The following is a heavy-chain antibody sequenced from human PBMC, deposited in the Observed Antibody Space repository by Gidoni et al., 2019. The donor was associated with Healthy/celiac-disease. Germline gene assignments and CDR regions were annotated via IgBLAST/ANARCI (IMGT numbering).Heavy chain of an antibody. Sequence: VQLQASGRGLVKPSGSLSLSCAVSGGSLSSSNWWSWVRLPPGKGLEWIGEIYHSGSPNYTPSLKSRVTISVDKSKNQFSLKLSAATAADTAVYYCARDLEGYSGSDSDYCGQGTLVTVSS. CDR1: GGSLSSSNW. CDR3: ARDLEGYSGSDSDY. J-gene: IGHJ4*02. V-gene: IGHV4-4*02. CDR2: IYHSGSP. D-gene: IGHD1-26*01.